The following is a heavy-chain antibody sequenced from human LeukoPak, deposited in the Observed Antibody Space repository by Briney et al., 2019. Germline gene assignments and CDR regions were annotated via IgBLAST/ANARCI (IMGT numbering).Heavy chain of an antibody. CDR3: ARHGALHYDFWSGYSPPNHLDY. CDR1: GGSISSYY. D-gene: IGHD3-3*01. J-gene: IGHJ4*02. Sequence: SETLSLTCTVSGGSISSYYWSWIRQPPGNGLEWIGYIYYSGSTNYNPSLKSRVTISVDTSKNQFSLKLSSVTAADTAVYYCARHGALHYDFWSGYSPPNHLDYWGQGTLVTVSS. CDR2: IYYSGST. V-gene: IGHV4-59*08.